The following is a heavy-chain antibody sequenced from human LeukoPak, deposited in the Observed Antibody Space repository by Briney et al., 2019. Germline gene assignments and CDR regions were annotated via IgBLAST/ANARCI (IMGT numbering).Heavy chain of an antibody. CDR1: GFTVSSNY. Sequence: GGSLRLSCAASGFTVSSNYMSWVRQAPGKGLEWVSVIYSGGSTYYADSVKGRFTISRDNSKNTLYLQMNSLRAEDTAVYYCAKDLSTVGATSFDYWGQGTLVTASS. J-gene: IGHJ4*02. CDR3: AKDLSTVGATSFDY. D-gene: IGHD1-26*01. V-gene: IGHV3-53*01. CDR2: IYSGGST.